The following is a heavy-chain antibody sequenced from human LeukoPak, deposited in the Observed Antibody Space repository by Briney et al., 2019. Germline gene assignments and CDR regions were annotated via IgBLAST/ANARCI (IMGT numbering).Heavy chain of an antibody. D-gene: IGHD3-3*01. CDR1: GFTFSSYS. CDR3: ARNYLQWTPDY. J-gene: IGHJ4*02. V-gene: IGHV3-21*01. Sequence: GGSLRLSCAASGFTFSSYSMNWVRQAPGKGLEWVSSISSSSSYIYYADSVKGRFTISRDNAKNSLYLQMNSLRAEDTAMYYCARNYLQWTPDYWGQGALVTVSS. CDR2: ISSSSSYI.